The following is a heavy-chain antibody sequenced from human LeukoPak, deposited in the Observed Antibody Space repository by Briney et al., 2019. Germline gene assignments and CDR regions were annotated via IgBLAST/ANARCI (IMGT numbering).Heavy chain of an antibody. Sequence: ASVKVSCKASGYTFTGYYMHWVRQAPGQGLEWMGWINPNSGGTNYAQKFQGRVTMTRDTSISTAYMELSGLRSDDTAVYYCARDTGSSTSCYEYWGQGTLVTVSS. J-gene: IGHJ4*02. CDR2: INPNSGGT. CDR1: GYTFTGYY. D-gene: IGHD2-2*01. V-gene: IGHV1-2*02. CDR3: ARDTGSSTSCYEY.